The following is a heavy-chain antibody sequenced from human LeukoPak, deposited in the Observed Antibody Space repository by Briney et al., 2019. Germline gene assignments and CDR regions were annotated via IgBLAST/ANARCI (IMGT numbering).Heavy chain of an antibody. CDR1: GXTVSSNY. CDR3: VTETNWGFGS. D-gene: IGHD7-27*01. J-gene: IGHJ5*01. Sequence: GGSLRLSCAASGXTVSSNYMSWVRQAPGKGLEWVSVIYSGGSTYYADSVKGRFTISRDNSKNTLYLQMNSLRAEDTAVYYCVTETNWGFGSWGPGTLVTVSS. V-gene: IGHV3-53*01. CDR2: IYSGGST.